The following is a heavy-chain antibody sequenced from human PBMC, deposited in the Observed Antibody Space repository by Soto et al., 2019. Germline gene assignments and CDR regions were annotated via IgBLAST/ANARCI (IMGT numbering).Heavy chain of an antibody. D-gene: IGHD3-10*01. J-gene: IGHJ6*02. CDR1: GGSISSSNW. CDR2: IYHSGST. CDR3: ARVGEGLLWFGELLPDYYYYGMDV. V-gene: IGHV4-4*02. Sequence: PSETLSLTCAVSGGSISSSNWWSWVRQPPGKGLEWIGEIYHSGSTNYNPSLKSRVTISVDKSKNQFSLKLSSVAAADTAVYYCARVGEGLLWFGELLPDYYYYGMDVWSQGTTVTLSS.